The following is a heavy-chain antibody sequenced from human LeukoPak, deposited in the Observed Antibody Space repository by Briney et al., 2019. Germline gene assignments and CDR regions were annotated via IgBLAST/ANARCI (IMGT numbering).Heavy chain of an antibody. Sequence: SETLSLTCTVSGGSISSYYWSWIRQPPGKGLEWIGYIYYSGSTNYNPSLKSRVTISVDTSKNQFSLKLSSVTAADTAVYYCARSPLYYGSGDYYYYHYMDVWGKGTTVTVSS. D-gene: IGHD3-10*01. V-gene: IGHV4-59*01. CDR3: ARSPLYYGSGDYYYYHYMDV. CDR1: GGSISSYY. J-gene: IGHJ6*03. CDR2: IYYSGST.